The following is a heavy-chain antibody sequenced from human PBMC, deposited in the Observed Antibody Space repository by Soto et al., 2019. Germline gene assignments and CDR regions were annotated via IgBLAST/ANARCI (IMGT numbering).Heavy chain of an antibody. J-gene: IGHJ3*01. CDR1: GFTFSSFA. V-gene: IGHV3-30*03. CDR3: ARGGRGLRGAFDV. D-gene: IGHD3-16*01. Sequence: QELLVESGGGVVQPGKSLRLSCAASGFTFSSFAMHWVRQAPGKGLEWVSVISFNGLSQFYPDSIRGRFTISRDNSKNSFYLQLDGLGLEETVVYYCARGGRGLRGAFDVWGQGTEVSVS. CDR2: ISFNGLSQ.